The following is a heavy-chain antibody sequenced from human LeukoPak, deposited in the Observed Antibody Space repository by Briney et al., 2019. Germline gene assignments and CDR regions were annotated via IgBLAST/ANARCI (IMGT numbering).Heavy chain of an antibody. J-gene: IGHJ6*02. CDR2: ISSSGSTI. V-gene: IGHV3-11*01. CDR3: ASRLGLRSYYGMDV. Sequence: GALRLSCAASGYTFSDYYMSWIRQAPGKGLGWVSYISSSGSTIYYADSVKGRFTISRDNARNSLYLQMNSLRAEDTAVYYCASRLGLRSYYGMDVWGQGTTVTVSS. D-gene: IGHD5-12*01. CDR1: GYTFSDYY.